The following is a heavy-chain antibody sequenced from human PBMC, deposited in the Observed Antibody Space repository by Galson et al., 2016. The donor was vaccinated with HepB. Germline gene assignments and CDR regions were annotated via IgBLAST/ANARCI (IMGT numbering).Heavy chain of an antibody. J-gene: IGHJ6*02. D-gene: IGHD5-24*01. V-gene: IGHV3-33*01. Sequence: SLRLSCAASGFTFSSYGMHWVRQAPGKGLEWVALIWFDGSNKYYTDSVKGRFTISRDNSKNTLYLQMNSLRAGDTAVYYCARDPGRDGGMDVWGQGTTVTVSS. CDR3: ARDPGRDGGMDV. CDR1: GFTFSSYG. CDR2: IWFDGSNK.